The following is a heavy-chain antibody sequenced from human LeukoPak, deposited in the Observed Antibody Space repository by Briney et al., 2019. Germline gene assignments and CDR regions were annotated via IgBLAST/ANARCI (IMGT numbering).Heavy chain of an antibody. J-gene: IGHJ4*02. V-gene: IGHV3-74*01. Sequence: PGGSLRLPCAASGFIFSSNWMHWVRQAPGKGLVWVSRINEDGSTTNHADSVKGRFTISRDNAKNTLYMQMNSLRAEDTAVYYCVRDLGGRSGHWGQGTLVTVSS. CDR3: VRDLGGRSGH. CDR2: INEDGSTT. D-gene: IGHD1-26*01. CDR1: GFIFSSNW.